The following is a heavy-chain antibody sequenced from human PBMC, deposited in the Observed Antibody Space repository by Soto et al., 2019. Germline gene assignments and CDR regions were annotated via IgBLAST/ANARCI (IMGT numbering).Heavy chain of an antibody. J-gene: IGHJ4*02. CDR3: ARHSYSSSWYGDFDS. D-gene: IGHD6-13*01. Sequence: SEALSLTCTVSAGSISTTSYYWGWIRQAPGKGLEWIGSIYYSGSTYYNPSLKSRVTISVDTSKNQFSLKLSSVTAADTAVYYCARHSYSSSWYGDFDSWGQGTLVTVSS. V-gene: IGHV4-39*01. CDR2: IYYSGST. CDR1: AGSISTTSYY.